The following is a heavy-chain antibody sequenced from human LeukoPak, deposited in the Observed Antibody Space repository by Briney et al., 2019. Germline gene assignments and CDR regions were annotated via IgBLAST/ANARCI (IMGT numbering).Heavy chain of an antibody. D-gene: IGHD6-13*01. J-gene: IGHJ3*02. CDR1: GGSISSSSYY. Sequence: PSETLSLTCTVSGGSISSSSYYWGWIRQPPGKGLEWIGSIYYSGSTYYNPSLKSRVTISVDTSKNQFSLKLSSVTAADTAVYYCARTRYSSSWVRAPGPWVEEAFDIWGQGTMVTVSS. V-gene: IGHV4-39*07. CDR3: ARTRYSSSWVRAPGPWVEEAFDI. CDR2: IYYSGST.